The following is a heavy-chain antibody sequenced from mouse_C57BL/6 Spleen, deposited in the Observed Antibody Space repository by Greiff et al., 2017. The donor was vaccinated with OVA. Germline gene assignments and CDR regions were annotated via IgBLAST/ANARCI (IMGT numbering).Heavy chain of an antibody. CDR3: ARWAYYNGSSYGTAMDY. D-gene: IGHD1-1*01. Sequence: VQLQQSGPELVKPGASVKISCKASGYTFTDYYMNWVKQSHGKSLEWIGYINPNNGGTSYNQKFKGKATLTVDKSSSTAYMELRSLISEDSAVYYCARWAYYNGSSYGTAMDYWGQGTSVTVSS. CDR2: INPNNGGT. J-gene: IGHJ4*01. CDR1: GYTFTDYY. V-gene: IGHV1-26*01.